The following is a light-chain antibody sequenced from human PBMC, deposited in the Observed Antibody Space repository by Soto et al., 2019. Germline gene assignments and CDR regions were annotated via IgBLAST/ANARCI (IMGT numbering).Light chain of an antibody. CDR3: QHYNSYSGT. V-gene: IGKV1-5*03. CDR2: KAS. J-gene: IGKJ1*01. Sequence: DTRITHAPSTLSASVGDRDTITCRASKSISSWLAWYQQKPGKAPKLLIYKASSVESGVPSRFSGSGSGTEFTLTISSLQHDAFTTYYSQHYNSYSGTFGHGTKVDIK. CDR1: KSISSW.